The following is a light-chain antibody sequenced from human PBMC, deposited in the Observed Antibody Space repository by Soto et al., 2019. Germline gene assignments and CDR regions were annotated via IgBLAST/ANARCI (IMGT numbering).Light chain of an antibody. CDR1: SSNIGNNA. CDR2: YDD. Sequence: QSVLTQPPSASGTPRQRVTISCSGSSSNIGNNAVNWYQQLPGKAPKLLIYYDDLLPSGVSDRFSGSKSGTSASLAISGLQSEDEADYYCAAWDDSLFYVFGTGTKLTVL. CDR3: AAWDDSLFYV. V-gene: IGLV1-36*01. J-gene: IGLJ1*01.